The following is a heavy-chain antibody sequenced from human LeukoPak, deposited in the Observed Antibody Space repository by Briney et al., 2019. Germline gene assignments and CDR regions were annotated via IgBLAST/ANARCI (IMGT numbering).Heavy chain of an antibody. CDR2: ISSSSSYI. CDR1: GFTFSSYS. Sequence: MPGGSLRLSCAASGFTFSSYSMNWVRQAPGKGLEWVSSISSSSSYIYYADSVKGRFTISRDNAKNSLYLQMNSLRAEDTAVYYCARGYGDYTHFDYWGQGTLVTVSS. J-gene: IGHJ4*02. CDR3: ARGYGDYTHFDY. D-gene: IGHD4-17*01. V-gene: IGHV3-21*01.